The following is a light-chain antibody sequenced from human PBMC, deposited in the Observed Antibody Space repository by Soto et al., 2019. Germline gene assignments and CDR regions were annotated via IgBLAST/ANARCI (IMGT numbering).Light chain of an antibody. CDR2: RNN. CDR3: AAWDDSLSGLYV. Sequence: QSVLTQPPSASGTPGQRVTISCSGSSSNIGSNYVYWYQQLPGTAPQLLIYRNNQRPSGVPDRFSGSKSGSSASLAISGLRSEDEDDYYCAAWDDSLSGLYVFGAGTKVTVL. CDR1: SSNIGSNY. J-gene: IGLJ1*01. V-gene: IGLV1-47*01.